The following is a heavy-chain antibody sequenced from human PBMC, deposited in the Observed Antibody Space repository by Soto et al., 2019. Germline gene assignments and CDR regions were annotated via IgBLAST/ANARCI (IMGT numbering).Heavy chain of an antibody. J-gene: IGHJ4*02. V-gene: IGHV4-59*01. Sequence: SETLCITCIFSVGSISIYYWSWIRQPPGKGLEWIGYIYYSGSTNYNPSLKSRVTISVDTSKNQFSLKLSSVTAADTAVYYCARFMLLGSGYTYYFDYWGQGTMVTVSS. CDR3: ARFMLLGSGYTYYFDY. D-gene: IGHD3-3*01. CDR2: IYYSGST. CDR1: VGSISIYY.